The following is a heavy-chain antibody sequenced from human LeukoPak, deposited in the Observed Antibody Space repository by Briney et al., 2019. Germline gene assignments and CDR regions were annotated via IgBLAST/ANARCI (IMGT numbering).Heavy chain of an antibody. J-gene: IGHJ3*02. Sequence: GGSLRLSCAASGFTFSNYYMSWIRQAPGKGLEWVSYISSSGSTIHYADSVKGRFTISRDNSKNTLYLQMNSLRAEDTAVYYCARDHRTYDAFDIWGQGTMVTVSS. CDR2: ISSSGSTI. CDR1: GFTFSNYY. CDR3: ARDHRTYDAFDI. V-gene: IGHV3-11*01.